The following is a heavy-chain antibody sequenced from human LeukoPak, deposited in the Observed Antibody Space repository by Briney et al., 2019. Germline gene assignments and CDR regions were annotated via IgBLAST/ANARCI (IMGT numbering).Heavy chain of an antibody. CDR1: GYSFTSCW. CDR2: IYPGDSDT. Sequence: GESLKISCKGSGYSFTSCWIGWVRQMPGKGLEWMGIIYPGDSDTRYSPSFQGQVTISADRSISTAYLQWSSLKASDTAMYYCARTYYDFWSGYPSARNWFDPWGQGTLVTVSS. J-gene: IGHJ5*02. CDR3: ARTYYDFWSGYPSARNWFDP. V-gene: IGHV5-51*01. D-gene: IGHD3-3*01.